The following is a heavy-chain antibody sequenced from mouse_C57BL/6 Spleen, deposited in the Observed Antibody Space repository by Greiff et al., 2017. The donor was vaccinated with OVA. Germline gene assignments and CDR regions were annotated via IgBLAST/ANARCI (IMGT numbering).Heavy chain of an antibody. CDR3: ARHGSSGYPAWFAY. Sequence: VQLQESGAELVRPGSSVKLSCKASGYTFTSYWMHWVKQRPIQGLEWIGNIDPSDSETHYNQKFKDKATLTVDKSSSTAYMQLSSLTSEDSAVYYCARHGSSGYPAWFAYWGQGTLVTVSA. CDR1: GYTFTSYW. V-gene: IGHV1-52*01. CDR2: IDPSDSET. D-gene: IGHD3-2*02. J-gene: IGHJ3*01.